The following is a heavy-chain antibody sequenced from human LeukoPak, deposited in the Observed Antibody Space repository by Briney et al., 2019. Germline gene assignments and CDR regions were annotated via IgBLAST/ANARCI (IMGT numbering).Heavy chain of an antibody. CDR2: ISSSSSTI. D-gene: IGHD3-3*01. CDR3: ARDLDYDFWSGYYPY. J-gene: IGHJ4*02. V-gene: IGHV3-48*01. Sequence: GGSLRLSCAASGFTFSSYSMNWVRQAPGKGLKWVSYISSSSSTIYYADSVKGRFTISRDNAKNSLYLQMNSLRAEDTAVYYCARDLDYDFWSGYYPYWGQGTLVTVSS. CDR1: GFTFSSYS.